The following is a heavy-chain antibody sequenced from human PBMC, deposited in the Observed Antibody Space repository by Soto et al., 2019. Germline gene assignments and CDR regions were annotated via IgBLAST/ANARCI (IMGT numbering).Heavy chain of an antibody. Sequence: QVQLQESGPGLVKPSQTLSLTCTVSGGSISSGGYYWSWIRQHPGKGLEWIGYIYYSGSTYYNPSLKSRVTISVDTSKNQFALKLSSVTAADTAVYYCARAVYDYGDYTYFDYWGQGTLVTVSS. CDR3: ARAVYDYGDYTYFDY. D-gene: IGHD4-17*01. CDR1: GGSISSGGYY. V-gene: IGHV4-31*03. J-gene: IGHJ4*02. CDR2: IYYSGST.